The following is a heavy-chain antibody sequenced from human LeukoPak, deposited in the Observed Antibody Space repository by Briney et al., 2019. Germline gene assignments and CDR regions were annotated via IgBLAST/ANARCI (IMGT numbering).Heavy chain of an antibody. Sequence: SETLSLTCAVYGGPFSGYYWSWIRQPPGKGLEWIGEINHSGSTNYNPSLKSRVTISVDTSKNQFSLKLSSVTAADTAVYYCARGGIAAAVWFDPWGQGTLVTVSS. D-gene: IGHD6-13*01. J-gene: IGHJ5*02. V-gene: IGHV4-34*01. CDR1: GGPFSGYY. CDR3: ARGGIAAAVWFDP. CDR2: INHSGST.